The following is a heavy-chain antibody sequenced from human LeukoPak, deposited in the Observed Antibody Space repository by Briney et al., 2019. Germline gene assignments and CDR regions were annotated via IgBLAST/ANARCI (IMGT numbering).Heavy chain of an antibody. J-gene: IGHJ5*02. CDR3: ARAWYCSGGSCSGWFDP. CDR2: IIPIFGTA. CDR1: GGTFSSYA. V-gene: IGHV1-69*13. Sequence: GASVKVSCKASGGTFSSYAISWVRQAPGQGLEWMGGIIPIFGTANYAQKLQGRVTITADESTSTAYMELSSLRSEDTAVYYCARAWYCSGGSCSGWFDPWGQGTLVTVSS. D-gene: IGHD2-15*01.